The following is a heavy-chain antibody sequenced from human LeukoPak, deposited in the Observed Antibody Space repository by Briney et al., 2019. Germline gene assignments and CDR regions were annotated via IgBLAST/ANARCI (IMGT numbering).Heavy chain of an antibody. J-gene: IGHJ4*02. V-gene: IGHV3-15*01. CDR1: GFTFSNAW. D-gene: IGHD3-10*01. CDR3: TTGITMVRGVIHLIDY. Sequence: GGSLRLSCAASGFTFSNAWMSWVRQAPGKGLEWVGRIRSKTDGGTTDYAAPVKGRFTISRDDSKNTLYLQMNSLKTEDTAVYYCTTGITMVRGVIHLIDYWGQGTLVTVSS. CDR2: IRSKTDGGTT.